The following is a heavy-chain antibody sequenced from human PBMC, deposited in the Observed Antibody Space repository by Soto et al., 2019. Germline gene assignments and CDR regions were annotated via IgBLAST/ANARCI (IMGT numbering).Heavy chain of an antibody. CDR3: TTARPTAMVMNSSGANHYYYGMDV. CDR1: GFTFSNAW. CDR2: IKSKTDGGTT. D-gene: IGHD5-18*01. Sequence: GGSLRLSCAASGFTFSNAWMNWVRQAPGKGLEWVGRIKSKTDGGTTDYAAPVKGRFTISRDDSKNTLYLQMNSLKTEDTAVYYCTTARPTAMVMNSSGANHYYYGMDVWGQGTTVTVSS. V-gene: IGHV3-15*07. J-gene: IGHJ6*02.